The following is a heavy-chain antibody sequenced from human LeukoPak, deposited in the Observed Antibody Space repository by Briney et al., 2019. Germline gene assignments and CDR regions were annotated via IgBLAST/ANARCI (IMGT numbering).Heavy chain of an antibody. D-gene: IGHD2-2*01. V-gene: IGHV4-4*07. J-gene: IGHJ6*03. CDR1: GGSIHSY. CDR2: ISGSGTI. CDR3: AREYHRFYYYYMDV. Sequence: SETLSLTCRVSGGSIHSYWSWIRQPAGKGLEWIGRISGSGTITYNPALQSRLTISIDTSKNQFSLKLSSVTAADTAVYYCAREYHRFYYYYMDVWGKGTTVTVSS.